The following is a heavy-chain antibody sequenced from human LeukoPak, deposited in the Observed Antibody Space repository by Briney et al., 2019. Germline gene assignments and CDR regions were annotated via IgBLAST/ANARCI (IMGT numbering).Heavy chain of an antibody. J-gene: IGHJ5*02. CDR1: GYTISDYF. Sequence: ASVKVSCNVSGYTISDYFMHWLQQAPGKGVEWMAFVDPEDGEAVIAAKFQDRVTVTADRSTDTVYMELRGLTSADTAMYFCALRRRLERPPYTFDPWGQGTLVTVSS. CDR2: VDPEDGEA. V-gene: IGHV1-69-2*01. D-gene: IGHD1-1*01. CDR3: ALRRRLERPPYTFDP.